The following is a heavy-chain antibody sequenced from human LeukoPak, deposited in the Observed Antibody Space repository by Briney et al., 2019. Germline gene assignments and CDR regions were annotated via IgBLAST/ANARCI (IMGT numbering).Heavy chain of an antibody. J-gene: IGHJ4*02. CDR2: IYYSGST. CDR3: ARYSGSPGGLDY. Sequence: KTSETLSLTCTVSGGSISSYYWSWIRQPPGKGLEWIGYIYYSGSTNYNPSLKSRVTISVDTSKNQFSLKLSSVTAADTAVYYCARYSGSPGGLDYWGQGTLVTVSS. CDR1: GGSISSYY. D-gene: IGHD1-26*01. V-gene: IGHV4-59*01.